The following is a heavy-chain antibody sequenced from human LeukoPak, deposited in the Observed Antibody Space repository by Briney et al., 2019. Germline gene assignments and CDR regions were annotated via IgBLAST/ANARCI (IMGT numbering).Heavy chain of an antibody. CDR3: AKDKGGGYGNDGFDI. CDR2: INSGGSTA. V-gene: IGHV3-74*03. J-gene: IGHJ3*02. CDR1: GFTFSTYW. D-gene: IGHD5-18*01. Sequence: PGGSLRLSCAASGFTFSTYWMYWVRQAPGKGLVWASRINSGGSTALYADSVKGRFTISRDNSKNTLYLQMNSLRAEDTAVYYCAKDKGGGYGNDGFDIWGRGTMVTVSS.